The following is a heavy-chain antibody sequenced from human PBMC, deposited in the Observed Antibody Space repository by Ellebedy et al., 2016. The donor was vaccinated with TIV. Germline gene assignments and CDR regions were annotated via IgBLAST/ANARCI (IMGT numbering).Heavy chain of an antibody. J-gene: IGHJ4*02. D-gene: IGHD6-25*01. CDR3: ARFVAAHGYDY. V-gene: IGHV4-59*01. CDR2: ISYSGST. Sequence: MPSETLSLTCTVSGGSISSNYWSWIRQPPGKGLEWIGCISYSGSTNFNPSLKSRVTISVDTSKNQFSLKLSSVTTADTAVYYCARFVAAHGYDYWGQGTLVTVSS. CDR1: GGSISSNY.